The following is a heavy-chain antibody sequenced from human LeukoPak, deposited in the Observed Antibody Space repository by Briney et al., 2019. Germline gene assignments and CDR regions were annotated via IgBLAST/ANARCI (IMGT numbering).Heavy chain of an antibody. CDR1: GASISSSTDY. CDR2: IYYSGST. D-gene: IGHD2-15*01. CDR3: ARERYCSGGSCYSFQWLVERTSDY. V-gene: IGHV4-39*07. J-gene: IGHJ4*02. Sequence: SETLSLTCTVSGASISSSTDYWGWIRQPPGKGLEWIANIYYSGSTYYNPSLKSRVTISVDTSKNQFSLKLSSVTAADTAVYYCARERYCSGGSCYSFQWLVERTSDYWGQGTLVTVSS.